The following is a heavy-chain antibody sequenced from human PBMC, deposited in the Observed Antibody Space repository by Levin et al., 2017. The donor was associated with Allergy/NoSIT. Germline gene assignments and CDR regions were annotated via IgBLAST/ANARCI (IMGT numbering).Heavy chain of an antibody. CDR2: ISGSGGTT. CDR1: GFTFSSYA. J-gene: IGHJ4*02. V-gene: IGHV3-23*01. D-gene: IGHD3-10*01. Sequence: GGSLRLSCAASGFTFSSYAMNWVRQAPGKGLECVSGISGSGGTTYYADSVKGRFTISRDNSRNTLYLQMNSLRAEDTAVYYCAKEAPYYYPFDYWGQGTLVTVSS. CDR3: AKEAPYYYPFDY.